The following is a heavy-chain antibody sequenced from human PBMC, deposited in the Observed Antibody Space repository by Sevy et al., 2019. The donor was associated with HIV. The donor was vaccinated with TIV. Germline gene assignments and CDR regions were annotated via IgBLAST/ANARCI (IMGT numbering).Heavy chain of an antibody. J-gene: IGHJ4*02. CDR2: ISGSGGRT. D-gene: IGHD6-19*01. CDR1: GFTFSSYA. V-gene: IGHV3-23*01. CDR3: AKLKPRGQWLPPFDY. Sequence: GGSLRLSCAASGFTFSSYAMSWVRQAPGKGLEWVSAISGSGGRTYYAHSVKGRFTISRDNSKNTLYLQMNSLRAEDTAVYYCAKLKPRGQWLPPFDYWGQGTLVTV.